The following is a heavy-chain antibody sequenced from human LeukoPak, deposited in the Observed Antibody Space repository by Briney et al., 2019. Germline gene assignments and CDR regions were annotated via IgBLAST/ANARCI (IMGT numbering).Heavy chain of an antibody. D-gene: IGHD3-22*01. J-gene: IGHJ4*02. V-gene: IGHV3-48*03. Sequence: GGSLRLSCAASGFTFSSYEMNWVRQAPGKGLEWVSYISSSGSTIYYADSVKGRYTISRDNAKNSLYLQMNSLRAEDTAVYYCARGRKRGHYDSSGYFYWGQGTLVTVSS. CDR2: ISSSGSTI. CDR1: GFTFSSYE. CDR3: ARGRKRGHYDSSGYFY.